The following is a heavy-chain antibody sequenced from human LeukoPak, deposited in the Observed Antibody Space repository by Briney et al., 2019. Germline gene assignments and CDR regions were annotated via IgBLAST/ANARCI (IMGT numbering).Heavy chain of an antibody. D-gene: IGHD3-22*01. Sequence: ASVKVSCKASGYTFTNYAMNWVRQAPGQGLEWMGWINTNTGNPTYAQGFTGRFVFSLDTSVSTAYLQISSLRAEDTAVYYCARDPNHYYDSSGYYGDYWGQGTLVTVSS. V-gene: IGHV7-4-1*02. CDR2: INTNTGNP. CDR1: GYTFTNYA. CDR3: ARDPNHYYDSSGYYGDY. J-gene: IGHJ4*02.